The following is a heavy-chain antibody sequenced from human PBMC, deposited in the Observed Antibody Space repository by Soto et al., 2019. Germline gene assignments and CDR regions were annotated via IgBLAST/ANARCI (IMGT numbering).Heavy chain of an antibody. CDR2: IYYSGST. V-gene: IGHV4-39*01. J-gene: IGHJ4*02. Sequence: SETLSLTCTVSGGSISSSSYYRGWIRQPPGKGLEWIGSIYYSGSTYYNPSLKSRVTISVDTSKNQFSLKLSSVTAADTAVYYCARRKGIFYYFDYWGQGTLVTVSS. CDR3: ARRKGIFYYFDY. CDR1: GGSISSSSYY. D-gene: IGHD3-9*01.